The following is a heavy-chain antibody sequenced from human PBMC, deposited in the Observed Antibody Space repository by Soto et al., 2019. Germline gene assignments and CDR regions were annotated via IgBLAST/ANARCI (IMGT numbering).Heavy chain of an antibody. CDR2: ISRSGSTI. J-gene: IGHJ2*01. V-gene: IGHV3-48*03. D-gene: IGHD2-15*01. Sequence: VQLVESGGGVVQPGRSLRLSCAASGFTFSSYAMHWVRQAPGKGLEWVSYISRSGSTIYYADSVKGRVTISRDNAKNSLYLQMNSLRAEDTAVYYCARDGRIRRPDWYFDLWGRGTLVTVSS. CDR1: GFTFSSYA. CDR3: ARDGRIRRPDWYFDL.